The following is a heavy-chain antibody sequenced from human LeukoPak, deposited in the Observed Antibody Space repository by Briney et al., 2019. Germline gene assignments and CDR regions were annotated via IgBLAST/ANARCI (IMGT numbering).Heavy chain of an antibody. CDR1: GFTFSSYW. CDR2: VNGDGSST. Sequence: GGSLRLSCAASGFTFSSYWMHWVRQAPEKGLVWVARVNGDGSSTTYADSVKGRFTVSRDNAKKALYLQMNSLGAEDTAVYYCAVKGGYNDWDAPFDYWGQGTLVTVSS. J-gene: IGHJ4*02. D-gene: IGHD5-12*01. CDR3: AVKGGYNDWDAPFDY. V-gene: IGHV3-74*01.